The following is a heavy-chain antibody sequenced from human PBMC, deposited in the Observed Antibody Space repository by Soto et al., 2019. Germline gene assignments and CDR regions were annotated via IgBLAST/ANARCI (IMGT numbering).Heavy chain of an antibody. J-gene: IGHJ5*02. V-gene: IGHV4-61*05. CDR2: IDNNGGI. D-gene: IGHD4-4*01. CDR1: GGSISSTGDY. Sequence: PSESLSLTCTVSGGSISSTGDYWSWIRQHPGKGLEWIGYIDNNGGISYNPSLRSRITITISIDTSTKQVSLRLSSVTAADTAVYYCSRLGNYYQSLDPLGPGTLVTVSS. CDR3: SRLGNYYQSLDP.